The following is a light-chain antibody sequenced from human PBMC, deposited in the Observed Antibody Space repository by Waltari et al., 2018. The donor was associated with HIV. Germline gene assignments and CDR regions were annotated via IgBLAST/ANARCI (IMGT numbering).Light chain of an antibody. V-gene: IGLV2-14*01. Sequence: SALTQPASVSGSPGQSLPIPCTGPSSDVCRYNYVFWNHQHPGKAPKLMIYEVSHRPSGVSSPFSGSKSGNTASLTIAGLQAEDEADYYCSSYTSSNTLVVFGGGTKLTVL. CDR1: SSDVCRYNY. CDR2: EVS. J-gene: IGLJ2*01. CDR3: SSYTSSNTLVV.